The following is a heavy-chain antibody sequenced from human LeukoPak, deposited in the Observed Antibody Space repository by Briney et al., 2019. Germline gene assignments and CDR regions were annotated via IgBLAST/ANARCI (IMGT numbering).Heavy chain of an antibody. CDR1: GYTFTSYG. CDR3: ARDILSVWGILRPYAFDI. CDR2: ISAYNGNT. Sequence: ASVKVSCKASGYTFTSYGISWVRQAPGQGLEWMGWISAYNGNTNYAQKHKNRVTMSRDTSPSTAHMELRSLRSDDTAVYYGARDILSVWGILRPYAFDIWGQGTMVTVSS. J-gene: IGHJ3*02. V-gene: IGHV1-18*01. D-gene: IGHD3-16*01.